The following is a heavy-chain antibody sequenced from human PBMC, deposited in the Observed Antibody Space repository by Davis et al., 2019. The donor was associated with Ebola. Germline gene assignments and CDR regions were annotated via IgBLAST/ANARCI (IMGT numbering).Heavy chain of an antibody. V-gene: IGHV4-59*03. CDR2: TYNSGST. J-gene: IGHJ5*02. D-gene: IGHD6-6*01. CDR1: GASITDFY. Sequence: SETLSLTCTVSGASITDFYWSWVRRPPGKGLEWIGHTYNSGSTKYNPSLESRVIISVDTSRNQIFLTLNSVTAADTAVYYCAKNITPRPKDPNWFDPWGQGTLVTVSS. CDR3: AKNITPRPKDPNWFDP.